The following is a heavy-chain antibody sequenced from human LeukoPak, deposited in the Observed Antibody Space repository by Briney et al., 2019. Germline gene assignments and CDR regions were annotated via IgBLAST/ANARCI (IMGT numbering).Heavy chain of an antibody. V-gene: IGHV3-30*01. CDR2: ISYDGSNK. CDR1: GFTFSSYA. Sequence: GGSLRLSCAASGFTFSSYAMHWVRQAPGKGLEWVAVISYDGSNKYYADSVKGRFTISRDNSKNTLYLQMNSLRAEDTAVYYCARDSLPGYGYGYDSPPDYWGQGTLVTISS. CDR3: ARDSLPGYGYGYDSPPDY. J-gene: IGHJ4*02. D-gene: IGHD5-18*01.